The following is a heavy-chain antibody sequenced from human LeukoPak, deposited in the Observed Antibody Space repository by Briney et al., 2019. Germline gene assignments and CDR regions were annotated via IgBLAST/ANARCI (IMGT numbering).Heavy chain of an antibody. J-gene: IGHJ4*02. CDR3: ARGYYDSSGLFDY. Sequence: SVKVSCKASGYTFTSYDINWVRQATGQGLEWMGGIIPIFGTANYAQKFQGRVTITADKSTSTAYMELSSLRSEDTAVYYCARGYYDSSGLFDYWGQGTLVTVSS. V-gene: IGHV1-69*06. CDR1: GYTFTSYD. D-gene: IGHD3-22*01. CDR2: IIPIFGTA.